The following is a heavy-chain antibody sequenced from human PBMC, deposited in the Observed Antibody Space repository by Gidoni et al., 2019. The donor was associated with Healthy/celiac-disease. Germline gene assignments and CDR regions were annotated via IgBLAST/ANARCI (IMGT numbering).Heavy chain of an antibody. CDR3: ARDRGAMVREGDWFDP. Sequence: QVQLQESGPGLVKPSQTLSLTCTVSGGSISSGGYYWSWIRQHPGKGLEWIGYIYYSGSTYYNPSLKSRVTISVDTSKNQFSLKLSSVTAADTAVYYCARDRGAMVREGDWFDPWGQGTLVTVSS. J-gene: IGHJ5*02. V-gene: IGHV4-31*03. CDR1: GGSISSGGYY. CDR2: IYYSGST. D-gene: IGHD3-10*01.